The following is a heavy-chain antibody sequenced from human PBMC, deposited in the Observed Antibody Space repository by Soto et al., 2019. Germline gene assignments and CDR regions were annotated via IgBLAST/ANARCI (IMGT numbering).Heavy chain of an antibody. V-gene: IGHV1-46*01. Sequence: ASVKVSCKASGYTFTSYYMHWVRQAPGQGLEWMGITNPSGGSTSYAQKFQGRVTMTRDTSTSTVYMELSSLRSEDTAVYYCARDMVWLPLSGAFDIWGQGTMVTV. CDR2: TNPSGGST. J-gene: IGHJ3*02. D-gene: IGHD2-8*01. CDR3: ARDMVWLPLSGAFDI. CDR1: GYTFTSYY.